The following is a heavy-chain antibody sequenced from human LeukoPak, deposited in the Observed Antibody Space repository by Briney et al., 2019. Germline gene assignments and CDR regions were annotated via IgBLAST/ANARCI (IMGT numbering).Heavy chain of an antibody. J-gene: IGHJ4*02. V-gene: IGHV4-59*01. CDR3: ASAWELASGFDY. D-gene: IGHD1-26*01. CDR1: GGSISSYY. CDR2: IYYSGST. Sequence: SETLSLTCTVSGGSISSYYWSWIRQPPGKGLEWIGYIYYSGSTNYNPSLKSRVTISVDTSKNQFSLKLSSVTAADTAVYYCASAWELASGFDYWGQGTLVTVPS.